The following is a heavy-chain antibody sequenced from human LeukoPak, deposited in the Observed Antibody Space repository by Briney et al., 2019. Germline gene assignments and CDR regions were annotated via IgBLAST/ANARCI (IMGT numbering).Heavy chain of an antibody. D-gene: IGHD1-14*01. V-gene: IGHV4-39*01. J-gene: IGHJ6*02. CDR2: IYYSGST. CDR1: GGSISSSSYY. CDR3: ARRAPRKIYYYYYGMDV. Sequence: SETLSLTCTVSGGSISSSSYYWGWIRQPPGKGLEWIGSIYYSGSTYYNPSLKSRVTISVDTSKNQFSLKLSSVTAADTAVYYCARRAPRKIYYYYYGMDVWGQGTTATVSS.